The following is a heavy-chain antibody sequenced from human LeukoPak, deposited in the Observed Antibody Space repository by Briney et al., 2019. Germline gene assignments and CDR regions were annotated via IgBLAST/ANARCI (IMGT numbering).Heavy chain of an antibody. CDR3: AELGITMIGGV. D-gene: IGHD3-10*02. CDR1: GFTFSTYA. V-gene: IGHV3-23*01. CDR2: ISAGGGST. Sequence: PGGSLRLSCAASGFTFSTYAMNWVRQAPGKGLEWVSAISAGGGSTYYADSVKGRFTISRDNAKNSLYLQMNSLRAEDTAVYYCAELGITMIGGVWGKGTTVTISS. J-gene: IGHJ6*04.